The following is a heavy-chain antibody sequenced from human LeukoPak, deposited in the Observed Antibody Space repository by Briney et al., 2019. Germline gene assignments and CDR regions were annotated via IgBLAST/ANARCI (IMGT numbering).Heavy chain of an antibody. CDR1: GFTFTTYF. CDR3: ARDFCSSTSCFYDP. J-gene: IGHJ5*02. Sequence: GGSLRLSCAASGFTFTTYFMTWVRQAPGKGLEWVAHINKDGSEKYYVDSVKGRFTISRDNAKNSVYLQMNSLRAEDTAVYYCARDFCSSTSCFYDPWGQGTLVTVSS. V-gene: IGHV3-7*01. D-gene: IGHD2-2*01. CDR2: INKDGSEK.